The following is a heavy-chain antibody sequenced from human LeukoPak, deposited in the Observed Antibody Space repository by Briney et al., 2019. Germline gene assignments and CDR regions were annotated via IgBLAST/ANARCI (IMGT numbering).Heavy chain of an antibody. J-gene: IGHJ4*02. CDR1: GFTFSTYW. Sequence: PGGSLRLSCAAPGFTFSTYWMAWVRQAPGKGLEWVGNIKPDGHETYFGDSVKGRFTISRDNAQNSFYLQMSSLRAEDTALYYCARDYYASGSHDYWGQGTLVTVSS. V-gene: IGHV3-7*04. CDR3: ARDYYASGSHDY. D-gene: IGHD3-10*01. CDR2: IKPDGHET.